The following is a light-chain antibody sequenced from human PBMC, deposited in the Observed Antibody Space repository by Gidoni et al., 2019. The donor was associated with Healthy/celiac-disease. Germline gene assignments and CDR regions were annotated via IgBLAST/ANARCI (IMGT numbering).Light chain of an antibody. Sequence: DIVMTQSPLSLPVTPGAPASISCRSSQSLLHSNGYNYLDWYLQKPGQSPQLLIYLGSNRASGVPDRFSGSGSGTDFTLKISRVEAEDVGVYYCMQALQTPPTFGQXTKLEIK. CDR2: LGS. CDR1: QSLLHSNGYNY. CDR3: MQALQTPPT. J-gene: IGKJ2*01. V-gene: IGKV2-28*01.